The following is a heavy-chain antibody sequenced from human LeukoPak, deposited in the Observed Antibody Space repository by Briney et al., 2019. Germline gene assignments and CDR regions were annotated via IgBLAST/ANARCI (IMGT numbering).Heavy chain of an antibody. CDR1: GYTFTSYN. Sequence: ASVKASCKASGYTFTSYNINWVRQATGQGPEWMGWINPNSGNTSYAQKFQGRVTITRNTSISTAYMELSSLRSKDTAVYYCARGSQGYSYGFWGFDPWGQGTLVTVSS. J-gene: IGHJ5*02. V-gene: IGHV1-8*01. CDR2: INPNSGNT. D-gene: IGHD5-18*01. CDR3: ARGSQGYSYGFWGFDP.